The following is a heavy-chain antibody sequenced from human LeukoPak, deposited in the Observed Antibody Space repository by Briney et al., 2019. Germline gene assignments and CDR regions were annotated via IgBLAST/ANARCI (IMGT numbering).Heavy chain of an antibody. CDR3: ARDLNDFWSGPLPVLFFDY. V-gene: IGHV3-7*01. J-gene: IGHJ4*02. Sequence: GGSLRLSCAASGFTFSSYWMSWVRQAPGKGLEWVANIKQDGSEKYYVDSVKGRFTISRDNAKNSLYLQMNSLRAEDTAVYYCARDLNDFWSGPLPVLFFDYWGQGTLVTVSS. D-gene: IGHD3-3*01. CDR1: GFTFSSYW. CDR2: IKQDGSEK.